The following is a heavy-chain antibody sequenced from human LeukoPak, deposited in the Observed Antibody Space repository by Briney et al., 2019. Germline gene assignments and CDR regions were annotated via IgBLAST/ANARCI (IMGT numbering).Heavy chain of an antibody. CDR3: AGSFDF. J-gene: IGHJ3*01. V-gene: IGHV7-4-1*02. CDR1: GYAFTSYA. CDR2: INTNTGNT. Sequence: VASVTVSCKASGYAFTSYAMNGVRQAPGQGLEGMGWINTNTGNTTYAEGFTGRFVFSLDTSVSTAYLQISSLEAEDTAVYYCAGSFDFWDQGTMATVSS.